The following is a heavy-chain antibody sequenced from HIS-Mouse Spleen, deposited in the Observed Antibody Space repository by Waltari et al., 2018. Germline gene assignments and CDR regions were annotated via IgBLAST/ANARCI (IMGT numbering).Heavy chain of an antibody. D-gene: IGHD6-13*01. V-gene: IGHV4-39*07. J-gene: IGHJ2*01. Sequence: LQLQESGPGLVKPSETLSLTRTVAGGSISSSSYYCGWIRQPPGKGLEWIGSIYYRGSTYYNPSLKSRVTISVDTSKNQFSLKLSSVTAADTAVYYCAREIPYSSSWYDWYFDLWGRGTLVTVSS. CDR3: AREIPYSSSWYDWYFDL. CDR1: GGSISSSSYY. CDR2: IYYRGST.